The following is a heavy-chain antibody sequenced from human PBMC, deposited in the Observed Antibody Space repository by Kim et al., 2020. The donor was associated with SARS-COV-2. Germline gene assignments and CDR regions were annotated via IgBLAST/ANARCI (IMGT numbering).Heavy chain of an antibody. J-gene: IGHJ6*02. Sequence: SVKVSCKASGGTFSSYAISWVRQAPGQGLEWMGGIIPIFGTANYAQKFQGRVTITADESTSTAYMELSSLRSEDTAVYYCVLWFGEEGFDLYYGMDVWGQGTTVTVSS. D-gene: IGHD3-10*01. V-gene: IGHV1-69*13. CDR3: VLWFGEEGFDLYYGMDV. CDR1: GGTFSSYA. CDR2: IIPIFGTA.